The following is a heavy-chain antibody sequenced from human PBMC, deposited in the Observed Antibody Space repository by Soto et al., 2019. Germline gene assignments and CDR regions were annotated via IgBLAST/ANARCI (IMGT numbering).Heavy chain of an antibody. CDR3: ARQFKGFWRGYPPGMHV. V-gene: IGHV5-51*01. D-gene: IGHD3-3*01. CDR1: GYSVTSYG. J-gene: IGHJ6*02. Sequence: GECLKISCKGSGYSVTSYGIGWVRQMPGKGLEGMGIIYPGDSDTRYSPSFQGQVTISADKSISTAYLQWSSLKASDTAMYYCARQFKGFWRGYPPGMHVWGPGITLT. CDR2: IYPGDSDT.